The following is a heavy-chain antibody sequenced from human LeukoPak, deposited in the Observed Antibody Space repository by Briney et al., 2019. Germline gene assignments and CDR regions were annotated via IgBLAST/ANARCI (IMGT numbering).Heavy chain of an antibody. CDR3: AGDYRGSLDY. D-gene: IGHD3-10*01. V-gene: IGHV4-59*12. Sequence: TSETLSLTCTVSGGSISSYYWSWIRQPPGKGLEWIGYIYYSGSTNYNPSLKSRVTISVDTSKNQFSLKLTSVTAADTAVYYCAGDYRGSLDYWGQGTLVTVSS. CDR2: IYYSGST. J-gene: IGHJ4*02. CDR1: GGSISSYY.